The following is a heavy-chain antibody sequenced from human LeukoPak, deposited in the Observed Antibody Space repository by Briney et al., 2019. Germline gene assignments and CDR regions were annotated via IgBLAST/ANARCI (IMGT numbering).Heavy chain of an antibody. V-gene: IGHV4-59*01. Sequence: SETLSLTCTVSGGSISSYYWSWIRQPPGKGLEWIGYIYYSGSTNYNPSLKSRVTISVDTPKNQFSLKLSSVTAADTAVYYCARAAYYYDSLDYWGQGTLVTVSS. J-gene: IGHJ4*02. D-gene: IGHD3-22*01. CDR2: IYYSGST. CDR1: GGSISSYY. CDR3: ARAAYYYDSLDY.